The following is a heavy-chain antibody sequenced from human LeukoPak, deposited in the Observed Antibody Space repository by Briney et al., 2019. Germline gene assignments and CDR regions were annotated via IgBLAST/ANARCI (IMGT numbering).Heavy chain of an antibody. CDR3: ARDLPPTIAVAGLPLDY. Sequence: GASVKVSCKASGYTFTSYAMHWVRQAPGQRLEWMGWINAGNGNTKYSQKFQGRVTITRDTSASTAYMELSSLRSEDTAVYYCARDLPPTIAVAGLPLDYWGQGTLVTVSS. V-gene: IGHV1-3*01. D-gene: IGHD6-19*01. CDR2: INAGNGNT. CDR1: GYTFTSYA. J-gene: IGHJ4*02.